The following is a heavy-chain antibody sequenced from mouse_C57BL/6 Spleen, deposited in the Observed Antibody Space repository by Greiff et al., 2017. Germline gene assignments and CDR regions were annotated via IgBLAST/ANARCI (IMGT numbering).Heavy chain of an antibody. V-gene: IGHV2-2*01. D-gene: IGHD2-3*01. CDR1: GFSLTSYG. CDR2: IWSGGST. CDR3: ARNGEYDGYFYAMDY. Sequence: QVQLKESGPGLVQPSQSLSITCTVSGFSLTSYGVHWVRQSPGKGLEWLGVIWSGGSTDYNAAFISRLSISKDNSKSQVFFKMNSLQADDTAIYYCARNGEYDGYFYAMDYWGQGTSVTVSS. J-gene: IGHJ4*01.